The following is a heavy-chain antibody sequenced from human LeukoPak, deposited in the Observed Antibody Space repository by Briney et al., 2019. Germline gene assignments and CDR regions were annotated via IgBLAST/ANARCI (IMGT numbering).Heavy chain of an antibody. D-gene: IGHD3-16*01. Sequence: PSETLSLTCTVSGYSISSGYYWGWIRQPPGKGLEWIGSRYHSGSTYYNPSLKSRVTISVDTSKNLFSLKLSSVTAADTAVYYCARDSRGTLIAQAGYFDYWGQGTLVTVSS. CDR1: GYSISSGYY. V-gene: IGHV4-38-2*02. CDR2: RYHSGST. CDR3: ARDSRGTLIAQAGYFDY. J-gene: IGHJ4*02.